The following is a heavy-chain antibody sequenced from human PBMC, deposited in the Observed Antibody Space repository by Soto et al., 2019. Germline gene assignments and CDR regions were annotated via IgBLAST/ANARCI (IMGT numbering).Heavy chain of an antibody. Sequence: QVQLVESGGGVVQPGRSLRLSCAASGFTFSSYAMHWVRQAPGKGLEWVAVISYDGSNKYYADSVKGRFTISRDNSKNTLYLQMNSLRAQDTAVYYCAREINYGGNAFDIWGQGTMVTVSS. J-gene: IGHJ3*02. D-gene: IGHD4-17*01. CDR2: ISYDGSNK. CDR1: GFTFSSYA. CDR3: AREINYGGNAFDI. V-gene: IGHV3-30-3*01.